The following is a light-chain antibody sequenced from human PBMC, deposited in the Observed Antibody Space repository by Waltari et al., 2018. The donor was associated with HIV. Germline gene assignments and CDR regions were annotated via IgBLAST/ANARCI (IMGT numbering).Light chain of an antibody. J-gene: IGLJ1*01. CDR2: EVI. CDR3: SSYAGSNNYV. Sequence: QFALTQPTPASGPPGQSVTISCTGTSSDVGSYNYDSWYQQHQGKAPQLMIYEVIQRPSGVPVRFFGSKSGNTASLTVSGLQSGDEADYYCSSYAGSNNYVFGTGTKVTVL. V-gene: IGLV2-8*01. CDR1: SSDVGSYNY.